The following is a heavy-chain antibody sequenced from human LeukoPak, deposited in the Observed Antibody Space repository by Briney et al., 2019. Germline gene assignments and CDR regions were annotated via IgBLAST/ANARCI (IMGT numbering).Heavy chain of an antibody. V-gene: IGHV3-21*01. CDR3: ARILNFWSGYAVSDY. J-gene: IGHJ4*02. D-gene: IGHD3-3*01. Sequence: GSLRLSCAASGFTFSSYSMNWVRQAPGKGLEWVSSISSSSSYIYYADSVKGRFTISRDNAKNSLYLQMNSLRAEDTAVYYCARILNFWSGYAVSDYWGQGTLVTVSS. CDR2: ISSSSSYI. CDR1: GFTFSSYS.